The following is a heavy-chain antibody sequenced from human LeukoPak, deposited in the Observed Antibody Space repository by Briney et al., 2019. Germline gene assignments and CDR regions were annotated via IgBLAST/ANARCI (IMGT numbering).Heavy chain of an antibody. D-gene: IGHD3-3*01. CDR2: IYYSGST. J-gene: IGHJ6*02. CDR3: ARDRYDFWSGLDYYYYGMDV. Sequence: SETLSLTCTVSGGSISSYYWSWIRQPPGKGLEWIGYIYYSGSTNYNPSLKSRVTISVDTSKNQFSLKLSSVTAADTAVYYCARDRYDFWSGLDYYYYGMDVWGQGTTVTVSS. V-gene: IGHV4-59*12. CDR1: GGSISSYY.